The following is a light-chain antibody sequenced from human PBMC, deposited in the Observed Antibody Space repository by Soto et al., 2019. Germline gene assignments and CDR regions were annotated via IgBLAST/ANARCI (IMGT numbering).Light chain of an antibody. Sequence: EIVMTQSPATLSVSPGERATLSCRASQSVGANLAWYQQKPGQAPRLLIYGASTRATGIPARFSGSGSGTDFPLTISSLQSEDFAIYYCQQYSNWPPATFGGGTKVEIK. CDR1: QSVGAN. CDR2: GAS. V-gene: IGKV3-15*01. J-gene: IGKJ4*01. CDR3: QQYSNWPPAT.